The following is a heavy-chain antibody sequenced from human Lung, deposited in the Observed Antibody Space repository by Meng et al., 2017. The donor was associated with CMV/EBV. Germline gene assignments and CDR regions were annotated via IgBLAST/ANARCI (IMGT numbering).Heavy chain of an antibody. CDR2: IKSKFDGETT. CDR3: TTDRPRSGGKTHDY. D-gene: IGHD4-23*01. CDR1: GCGFIFSNLW. V-gene: IGHV3-15*01. J-gene: IGHJ4*02. Sequence: EVQLVESXXGXVXXGGXLRVSLTGSGCGFIFSNLWINWVRQAPGKGLEWVGRIKSKFDGETTDYAAPVKGRFTISRDDSRNTLYLYMNSLKTEDTAVYYCTTDRPRSGGKTHDYWGQGTLVTVSS.